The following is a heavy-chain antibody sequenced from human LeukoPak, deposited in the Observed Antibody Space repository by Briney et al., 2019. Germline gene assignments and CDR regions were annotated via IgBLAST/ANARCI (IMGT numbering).Heavy chain of an antibody. V-gene: IGHV3-30-3*01. J-gene: IGHJ4*02. CDR2: MSYDGSNK. CDR1: GFTFSSYA. CDR3: ARSLVGAFDY. Sequence: PGRSLRLSCAASGFTFSSYAMHWVRQAPGKGLEWVAVMSYDGSNKYYADSVKGRFTISRDNSKNTLYLQMNSLRAEDTAVCYCARSLVGAFDYWGQGTLVTVSS. D-gene: IGHD1-26*01.